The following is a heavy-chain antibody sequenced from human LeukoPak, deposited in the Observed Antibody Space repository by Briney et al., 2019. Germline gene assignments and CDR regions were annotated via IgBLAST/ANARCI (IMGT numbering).Heavy chain of an antibody. V-gene: IGHV4-59*11. CDR2: IFNTGNT. Sequence: SETLSLTCSVSGGSINSHYRSWIRQPPGKRLEWIGYIFNTGNTNYNPSLASRVTMSVDTSRAQFFLRLSPVTAADTAIYYCASRPADTTWYGVFDYWSQGTLVTVSS. CDR1: GGSINSHY. J-gene: IGHJ4*02. CDR3: ASRPADTTWYGVFDY. D-gene: IGHD3-10*01.